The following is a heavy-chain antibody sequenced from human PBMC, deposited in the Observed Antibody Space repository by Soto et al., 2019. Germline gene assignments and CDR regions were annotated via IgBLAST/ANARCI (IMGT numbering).Heavy chain of an antibody. CDR2: TYYRSKWYN. CDR1: VYSVSSNSAA. V-gene: IGHV6-1*01. J-gene: IGHJ6*01. Sequence: SQTLSLTCAISVYSVSSNSAAWNWIIQSPSRGLEWLGRTYYRSKWYNDYAVSVNSRINIKPDTSKNQFYLQLKYVTPEVTSVYYCARGYPGLPGRRSIYYYGMEVWGQGTMVSVS. CDR3: ARGYPGLPGRRSIYYYGMEV. D-gene: IGHD1-26*01.